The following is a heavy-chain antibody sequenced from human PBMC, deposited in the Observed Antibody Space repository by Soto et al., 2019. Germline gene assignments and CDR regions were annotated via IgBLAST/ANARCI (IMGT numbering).Heavy chain of an antibody. D-gene: IGHD4-4*01. CDR1: GYTFLDFY. J-gene: IGHJ6*02. CDR2: INPSGGGT. CDR3: AGTVEIPYYHGMDV. V-gene: IGHV1-46*01. Sequence: QVQLVQSGTEVKKPGASVKVSCKASGYTFLDFYIHWVRQAPGQGLEWMGFINPSGGGTTYAQQFQGRLTMTRDTSTSTVYMELISLRSEDTAVYYCAGTVEIPYYHGMDVWGQGTTVTVSS.